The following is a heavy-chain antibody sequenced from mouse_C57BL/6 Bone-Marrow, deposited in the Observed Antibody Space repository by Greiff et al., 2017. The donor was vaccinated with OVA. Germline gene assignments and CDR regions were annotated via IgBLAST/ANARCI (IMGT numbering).Heavy chain of an antibody. V-gene: IGHV1-47*01. CDR2: FHPYNDDT. D-gene: IGHD3-2*02. CDR1: GYTFTTYP. Sequence: QVHVKQSGAELVKPGASVKMSCKASGYTFTTYPIEWMKQNHGKSLEWIGNFHPYNDDTKYNEKFKGKATLAVEKSSSTVYLELSRLTSDDSAVYYYARRGTAQASAWFAYWGQGTLVTVSA. J-gene: IGHJ3*01. CDR3: ARRGTAQASAWFAY.